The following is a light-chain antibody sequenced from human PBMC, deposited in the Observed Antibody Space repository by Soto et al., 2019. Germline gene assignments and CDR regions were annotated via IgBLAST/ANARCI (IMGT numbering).Light chain of an antibody. CDR3: QHHGTTIT. CDR1: QRIYNNY. V-gene: IGKV3-20*01. J-gene: IGKJ4*01. CDR2: GVS. Sequence: VVLTQSPRTLSLFPGQRATLSCRASQRIYNNYVAWYQQKPGQAPSLLIYGVSNRAPGVPDRFSGSGSGTDFTLTITRLEPDDFAVYYCQHHGTTITSGGGAKVESK.